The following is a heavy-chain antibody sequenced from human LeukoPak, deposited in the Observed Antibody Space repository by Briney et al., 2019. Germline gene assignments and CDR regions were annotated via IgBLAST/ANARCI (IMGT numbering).Heavy chain of an antibody. D-gene: IGHD2-2*01. CDR3: ARRYCSSTSCYDYFDY. J-gene: IGHJ4*02. Sequence: GASVKVSCKASGYTFTGYYIHWVRQAPGQGLEWMGWINPNNGGTSDAQKFQGRVTMTRDTSISTAYMELSWLRSDDTAVYYCARRYCSSTSCYDYFDYWGQGTLVTVSS. CDR1: GYTFTGYY. V-gene: IGHV1-2*02. CDR2: INPNNGGT.